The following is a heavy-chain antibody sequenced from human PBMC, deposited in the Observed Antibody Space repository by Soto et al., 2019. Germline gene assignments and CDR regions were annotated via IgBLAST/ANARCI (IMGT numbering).Heavy chain of an antibody. CDR1: GGSVSNYY. V-gene: IGHV4-59*02. J-gene: IGHJ5*02. CDR3: ASGGNWFDP. CDR2: MYYNGNI. Sequence: PSETLSLTCNVSGGSVSNYYWTWIRQSPEKGLEWIAYMYYNGNINYNPSLKSRVTISIDTSKNQFSLTLKSVTAADTAVYYCASGGNWFDPWGQGIQVTVS. D-gene: IGHD3-16*01.